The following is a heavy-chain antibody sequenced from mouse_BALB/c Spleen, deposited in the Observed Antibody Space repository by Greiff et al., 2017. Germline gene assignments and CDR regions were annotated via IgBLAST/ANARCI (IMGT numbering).Heavy chain of an antibody. CDR1: GYTFTSYW. D-gene: IGHD4-1*01. CDR2: INPSNGRT. J-gene: IGHJ2*01. Sequence: QVQLQQPGAELVKPGASVKLSCKASGYTFTSYWMHWVQQRPGQGLEWIGEINPSNGRTNYNEKFKSKATLTVDKSSSTAYMQLSSLTSEDSAVYYCARDGLGRDFDYWGQGTTLTVSS. V-gene: IGHV1S81*02. CDR3: ARDGLGRDFDY.